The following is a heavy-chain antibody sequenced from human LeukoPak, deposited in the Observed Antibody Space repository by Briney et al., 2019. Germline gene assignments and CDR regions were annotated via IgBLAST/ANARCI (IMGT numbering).Heavy chain of an antibody. J-gene: IGHJ4*02. D-gene: IGHD3-10*01. V-gene: IGHV3-30*03. CDR3: AMNSYNYPCTLDY. CDR1: GFTFSSYG. Sequence: GGSLRLSCAASGFTFSSYGMHWVRQAPGKGLEWVAVISYDGSNKYYADSVKGRFTISRDNSKNTLYLQMNSLRAEDTAVYYCAMNSYNYPCTLDYWGQGTLVTASS. CDR2: ISYDGSNK.